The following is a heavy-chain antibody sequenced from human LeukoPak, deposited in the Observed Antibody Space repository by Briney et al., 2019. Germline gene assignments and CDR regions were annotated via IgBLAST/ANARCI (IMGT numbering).Heavy chain of an antibody. V-gene: IGHV3-23*01. CDR2: ISGIGGST. CDR3: ARVGVAAAGLDAFDI. Sequence: GGSLRLSCAASGFTFNNYAMRWVRQAPGKGLDWVSFISGIGGSTYYAASVKGRFTISRDNSKKTLYLQMNSLRAEDTAVYYCARVGVAAAGLDAFDIWGQGTMVTVSS. CDR1: GFTFNNYA. J-gene: IGHJ3*02. D-gene: IGHD6-13*01.